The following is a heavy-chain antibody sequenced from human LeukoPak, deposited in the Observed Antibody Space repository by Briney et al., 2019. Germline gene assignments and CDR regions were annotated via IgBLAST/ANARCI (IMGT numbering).Heavy chain of an antibody. D-gene: IGHD1-26*01. J-gene: IGHJ4*02. Sequence: PSKTLSLTCAVSGYSISSGYYWGWIRQPPGKGLEWIGSIYHSGSTYYNPSLKSRVTISVDTSKNQFSLKLSSVTAADTAVYYCASIIVGATTRFDYWGQGTLVTVSS. CDR3: ASIIVGATTRFDY. V-gene: IGHV4-38-2*01. CDR1: GYSISSGYY. CDR2: IYHSGST.